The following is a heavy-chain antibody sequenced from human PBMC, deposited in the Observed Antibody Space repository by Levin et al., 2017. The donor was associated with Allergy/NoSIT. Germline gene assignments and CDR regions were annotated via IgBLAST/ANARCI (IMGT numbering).Heavy chain of an antibody. CDR1: GGSISSYY. D-gene: IGHD5-12*01. CDR3: ARATDYYYFDY. V-gene: IGHV4-59*08. Sequence: SSETLSLTCTVSGGSISSYYWSWIRQPPGKGLEWIGYIYYSGSTNYNPSLKSRVTISVDTSKNQFSLKLSSVTAADTAVYYCARATDYYYFDYWGQGTLVTVSS. CDR2: IYYSGST. J-gene: IGHJ4*02.